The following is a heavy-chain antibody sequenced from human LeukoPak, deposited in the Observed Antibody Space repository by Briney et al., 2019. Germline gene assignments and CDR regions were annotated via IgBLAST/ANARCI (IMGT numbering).Heavy chain of an antibody. CDR1: GGSISSYY. J-gene: IGHJ6*03. CDR2: VYYSGST. CDR3: AREVPGFYYYYMDV. V-gene: IGHV4-59*01. Sequence: SETLSLTCTVSGGSISSYYWSWIRQPPGKGLEWIGYVYYSGSTNYNPSLKSRVTISVDTSKNQFSLKLSSVTAADTAVYYCAREVPGFYYYYMDVWGKGTTVTVSS. D-gene: IGHD2-2*01.